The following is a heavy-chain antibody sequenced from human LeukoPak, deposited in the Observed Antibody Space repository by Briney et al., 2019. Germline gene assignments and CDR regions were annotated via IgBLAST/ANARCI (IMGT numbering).Heavy chain of an antibody. CDR2: ITSSSSTI. D-gene: IGHD3-22*01. Sequence: QPGGSLRLSCAASGFSFSSYTMNWVRQAPGKGLEWVSYITSSSSTIYYADSVKGRFTISRDNSKNTLYLQMNSLRAEDTAVYYCAKDRESITMIPGAFDIWGQGTMVTVSS. V-gene: IGHV3-48*01. CDR1: GFSFSSYT. CDR3: AKDRESITMIPGAFDI. J-gene: IGHJ3*02.